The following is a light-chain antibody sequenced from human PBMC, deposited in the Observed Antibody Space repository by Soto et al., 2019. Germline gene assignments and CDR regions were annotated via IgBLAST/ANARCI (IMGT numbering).Light chain of an antibody. Sequence: DIQMTQSPSTLSGSVVDRFTITCRASQTISSWLAWYQQKPGKAPKLLIYKASTLKSGVPSRFSGSGSGTEFTLTISSLQPDDFATYYCQHYNSYSEACGQGTKGAIK. V-gene: IGKV1-5*03. CDR2: KAS. CDR1: QTISSW. CDR3: QHYNSYSEA. J-gene: IGKJ1*01.